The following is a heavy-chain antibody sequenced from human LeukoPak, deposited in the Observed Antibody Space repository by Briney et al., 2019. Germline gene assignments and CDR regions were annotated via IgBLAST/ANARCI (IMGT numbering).Heavy chain of an antibody. CDR1: GFTFSSYA. Sequence: PGGSLRLSCAASGFTFSSYAMSWVRQAPGKGLEWVSAISASGASTYYADSVKGRFTISRGNSENTLYLQMNSLRAEDTAVYYCARDQDSSGWYGPLDYWGQGTLVTVSS. CDR2: ISASGAST. V-gene: IGHV3-23*01. D-gene: IGHD6-19*01. CDR3: ARDQDSSGWYGPLDY. J-gene: IGHJ4*02.